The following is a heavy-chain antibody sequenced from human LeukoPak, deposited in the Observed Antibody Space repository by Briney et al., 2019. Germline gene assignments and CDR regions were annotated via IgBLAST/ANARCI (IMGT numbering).Heavy chain of an antibody. CDR1: GGTFSSYT. Sequence: SVKVSCKASGGTFSSYTISWVRQAPGQGLEWMGRIIPILGITNYAQKFQGRVTITADKSTSTAYMELSSLRSEDTAVYYCARGPAQATYYDFWSGSTTSNWFDPWGQGTLVTVSS. V-gene: IGHV1-69*02. D-gene: IGHD3-3*01. J-gene: IGHJ5*02. CDR2: IIPILGIT. CDR3: ARGPAQATYYDFWSGSTTSNWFDP.